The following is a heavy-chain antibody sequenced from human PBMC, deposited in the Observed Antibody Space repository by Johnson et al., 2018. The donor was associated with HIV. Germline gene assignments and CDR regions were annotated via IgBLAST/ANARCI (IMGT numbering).Heavy chain of an antibody. CDR1: GFTFSSYA. V-gene: IGHV3-30*14. CDR3: ARLRQEANCGGDCHWAI. J-gene: IGHJ3*02. CDR2: ISYDGSNK. D-gene: IGHD2-21*02. Sequence: QVQLVESGGGVVQPGRSLRLSCAASGFTFSSYAMHWVRQAPGKGLEWVAVISYDGSNKYYADSVKGRFTISRDNSKNTLYLQMNRLSADDTAIYYCARLRQEANCGGDCHWAIWGQGTMVTVSS.